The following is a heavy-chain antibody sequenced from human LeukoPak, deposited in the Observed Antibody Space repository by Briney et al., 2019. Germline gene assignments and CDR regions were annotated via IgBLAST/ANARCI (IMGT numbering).Heavy chain of an antibody. CDR2: VNPNSGDP. D-gene: IGHD2-2*01. V-gene: IGHV1-2*02. J-gene: IGHJ4*02. CDR1: GYNFIGYY. CDR3: ARRIRTRGDFDS. Sequence: ASVKVSCQTSGYNFIGYYIHWVRQAPGQGLEWMGWVNPNSGDPNYSPKFKGGVTMTRDTSITTAYMELTSLISDDTAIYYCARRIRTRGDFDSWGQGTLVTVSS.